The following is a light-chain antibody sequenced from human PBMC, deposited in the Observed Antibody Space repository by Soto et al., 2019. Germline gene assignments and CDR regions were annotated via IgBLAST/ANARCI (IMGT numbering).Light chain of an antibody. V-gene: IGLV2-8*01. CDR2: EVN. CDR1: SSDVGNYDS. Sequence: QSALTQPPSASGSPGQSVTISCTGTSSDVGNYDSVSWYQHHPGKAPQAVIYEVNKRPSGVPDRFSGSKSGNTASLTVSGLQAEDEGDYYCSAYAGSKNYVFANGTKVTV. CDR3: SAYAGSKNYV. J-gene: IGLJ1*01.